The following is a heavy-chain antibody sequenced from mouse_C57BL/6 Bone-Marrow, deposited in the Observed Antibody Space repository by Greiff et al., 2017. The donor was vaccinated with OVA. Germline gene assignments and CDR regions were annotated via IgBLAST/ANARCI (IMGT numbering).Heavy chain of an antibody. V-gene: IGHV1-64*01. J-gene: IGHJ4*01. CDR2: IHPNSGST. Sequence: QVQLQQPGAELVRPGASVKLSCKASGYTFTSYWMHWVKQRPGQGLEWIGMIHPNSGSTNYNEKFKSKATLTVDKSSSTAYMQLSSLTSEDSAVYYCARCYYSNYVRSYYAMDYWGQGTSVTVSS. CDR3: ARCYYSNYVRSYYAMDY. D-gene: IGHD2-5*01. CDR1: GYTFTSYW.